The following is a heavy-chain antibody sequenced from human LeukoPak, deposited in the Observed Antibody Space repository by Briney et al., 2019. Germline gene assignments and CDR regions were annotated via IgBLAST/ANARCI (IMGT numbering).Heavy chain of an antibody. J-gene: IGHJ6*03. Sequence: PGRSLRLSCAASGFTFDDYAMHWVRQAPGKGLEWVSGISWNSGSIGYADSVKGRFTISRDNAKNSLYLQMNSLRAEDTAVYYCARVLQGYGDYPRYYYYYYMDVWGKGTTVTVSS. CDR2: ISWNSGSI. CDR3: ARVLQGYGDYPRYYYYYYMDV. V-gene: IGHV3-9*01. D-gene: IGHD4-17*01. CDR1: GFTFDDYA.